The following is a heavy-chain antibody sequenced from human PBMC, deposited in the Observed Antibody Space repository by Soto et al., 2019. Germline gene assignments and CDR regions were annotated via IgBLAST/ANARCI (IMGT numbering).Heavy chain of an antibody. J-gene: IGHJ4*02. CDR1: GFTFRSYA. CDR2: ISGSGGST. D-gene: IGHD3-22*01. Sequence: PGGSLRLSCAASGFTFRSYAMSWVRQAPGKGLEWVSAISGSGGSTYYADSVKGRFTISRDNSKNTLYLQMNSLRAEDTAVYYCAKGIVYYYDSSGYFAYWGQGPLVTVPS. CDR3: AKGIVYYYDSSGYFAY. V-gene: IGHV3-23*01.